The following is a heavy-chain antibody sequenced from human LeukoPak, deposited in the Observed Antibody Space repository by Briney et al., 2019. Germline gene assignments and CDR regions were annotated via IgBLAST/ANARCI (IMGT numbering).Heavy chain of an antibody. CDR2: IKQDGSEK. J-gene: IGHJ4*02. CDR1: ASTFSDYY. Sequence: GGSLRLSCAASASTFSDYYMSWIRKAPGKGLEWVANIKQDGSEKYYVDSVKGRFTISRDNAKNSLYLQMNSLRAEDTAVYYCAAQYYDFWSGMYYFDYWGQGTLVTVSS. D-gene: IGHD3-3*01. V-gene: IGHV3-7*01. CDR3: AAQYYDFWSGMYYFDY.